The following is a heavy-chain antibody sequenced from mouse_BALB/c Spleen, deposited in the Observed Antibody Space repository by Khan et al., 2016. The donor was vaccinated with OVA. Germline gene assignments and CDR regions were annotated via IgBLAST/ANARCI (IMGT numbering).Heavy chain of an antibody. J-gene: IGHJ3*01. Sequence: EVQRVESGGDLVKPGGSLKLSCAASGFSFSSYSMSWVRQTPDKRLEWVATISSGCDYTYYPDIVKGRFTISRDNAKNTLYLQMSSLKSEDTAMYYCTSHLTGAFAYWGQGTLVTVSA. CDR2: ISSGCDYT. CDR1: GFSFSSYS. V-gene: IGHV5-6*01. CDR3: TSHLTGAFAY.